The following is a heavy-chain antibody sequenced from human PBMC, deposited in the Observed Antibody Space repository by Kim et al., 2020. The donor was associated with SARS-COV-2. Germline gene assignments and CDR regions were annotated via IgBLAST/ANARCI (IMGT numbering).Heavy chain of an antibody. V-gene: IGHV4-4*02. CDR2: IYHSGST. J-gene: IGHJ6*02. CDR1: GGSISSSNW. CDR3: ARDVNRNYYYYGMDV. Sequence: SETLSLTCAVSGGSISSSNWWSWVRQPPGKGLEWIGEIYHSGSTNYNPSLKSRVTISVDKSKNQFSLKLSSVTAADTAVYYCARDVNRNYYYYGMDVWGQGTTVTVSS.